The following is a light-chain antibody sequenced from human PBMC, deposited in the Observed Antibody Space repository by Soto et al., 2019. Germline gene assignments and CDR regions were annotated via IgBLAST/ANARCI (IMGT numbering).Light chain of an antibody. CDR3: QQYGSSPLT. CDR2: GAS. J-gene: IGKJ4*01. Sequence: EIVMTPSPATPSVSPGETATLSCRASQSVSSNLAWYQQKPGQAPRFLIYGASTRATGIPARFSGSGSGTEFTLTISRLEPEDFAVYYCQQYGSSPLTFGGGTKVDIK. CDR1: QSVSSN. V-gene: IGKV3-15*01.